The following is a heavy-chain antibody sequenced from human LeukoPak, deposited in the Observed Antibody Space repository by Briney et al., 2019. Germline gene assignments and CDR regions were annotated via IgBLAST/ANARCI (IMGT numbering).Heavy chain of an antibody. J-gene: IGHJ6*02. CDR3: AKDPVRHYYYGMDV. D-gene: IGHD4-17*01. V-gene: IGHV3-9*01. CDR1: GFTFDDYA. CDR2: ISWNSGSI. Sequence: GRSLRLSCAASGFTFDDYAMHWVRQAPGKGLEWVSGISWNSGSIGYADSVKGRFTISRDNSKNTLYLQMNSLRAEDTAVYYCAKDPVRHYYYGMDVWGQGTTVTVSS.